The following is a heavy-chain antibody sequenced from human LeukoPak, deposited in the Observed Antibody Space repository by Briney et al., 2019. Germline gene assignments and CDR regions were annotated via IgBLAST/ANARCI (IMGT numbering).Heavy chain of an antibody. V-gene: IGHV3-53*01. D-gene: IGHD3-22*01. CDR2: IYSGGST. Sequence: GGSLRLSCAASGFTFTDYYMSWIRQAPGKGLEWVSVIYSGGSTYYADSVKGRFTISRDNSKNTLYLQMNSLRAEDTAVYYCARDRYDSSGSENWGQGTLVTVSS. CDR3: ARDRYDSSGSEN. J-gene: IGHJ4*02. CDR1: GFTFTDYY.